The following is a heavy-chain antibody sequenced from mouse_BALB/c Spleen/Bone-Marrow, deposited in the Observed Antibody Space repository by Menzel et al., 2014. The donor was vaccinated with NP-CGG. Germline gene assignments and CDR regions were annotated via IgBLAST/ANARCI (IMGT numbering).Heavy chain of an antibody. Sequence: EVQLQQSGPGLVKPSQSLSLTCSVTGYSITSDYYWTWIRQFPGNKLEWMGYISYDGTNNYNPSLKNRSSITRDTAKNQFFLKLNSVTSEDTATYYCAREPYDGAHFDYWGQGTILTVSS. V-gene: IGHV3-6*02. J-gene: IGHJ2*01. D-gene: IGHD2-3*01. CDR2: ISYDGTN. CDR1: GYSITSDYY. CDR3: AREPYDGAHFDY.